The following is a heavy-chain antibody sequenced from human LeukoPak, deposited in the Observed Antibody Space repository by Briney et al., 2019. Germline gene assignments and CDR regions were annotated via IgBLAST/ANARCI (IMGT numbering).Heavy chain of an antibody. CDR1: GFIFRSYG. J-gene: IGHJ5*02. CDR3: ARASGYGDYGAEFDL. D-gene: IGHD4-17*01. V-gene: IGHV3-33*01. CDR2: IWNDGQNK. Sequence: PGGSLRLSCAASGFIFRSYGMHWVRHSPGKGLEWLAVIWNDGQNKYYRDSLKGRFSISRDNSKNVVFLQMNSLRGEDTAIYYCARASGYGDYGAEFDLWGQGTLVTVSS.